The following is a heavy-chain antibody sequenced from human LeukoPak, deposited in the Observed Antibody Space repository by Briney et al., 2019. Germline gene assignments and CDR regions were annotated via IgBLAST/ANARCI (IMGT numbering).Heavy chain of an antibody. CDR2: ISGSGGST. D-gene: IGHD2-2*01. V-gene: IGHV3-23*01. CDR1: GFTFSSYA. J-gene: IGHJ3*02. Sequence: PGGSLRLSCAASGFTFSSYAMSWVRQAPGKGLEWVSPISGSGGSTYYADSVKGRFTISRDNSKNTLYLQMNSLRAEDTAVYYCAKPARVRRYCSSTSCYEDAFDIWGQGTMVTVSP. CDR3: AKPARVRRYCSSTSCYEDAFDI.